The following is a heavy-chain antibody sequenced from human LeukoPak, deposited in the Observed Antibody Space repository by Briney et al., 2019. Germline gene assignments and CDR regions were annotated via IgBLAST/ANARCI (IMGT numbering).Heavy chain of an antibody. CDR1: GFTFSGYW. J-gene: IGHJ6*02. Sequence: PRGSLRLSCAASGFTFSGYWMHWVRQVPGKGLVWVSRINSDGSSTAYADSVKGRFTISRDNAKNTLYLQMNSLRVEDTAVYYCARDRYYGMDVWGQGTTVIVSS. V-gene: IGHV3-74*01. CDR3: ARDRYYGMDV. CDR2: INSDGSST.